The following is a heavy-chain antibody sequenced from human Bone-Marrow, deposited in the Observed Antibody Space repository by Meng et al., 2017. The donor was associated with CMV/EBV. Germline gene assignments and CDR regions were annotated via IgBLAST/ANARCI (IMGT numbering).Heavy chain of an antibody. CDR1: GYTFTGYY. V-gene: IGHV1-2*02. D-gene: IGHD2-2*01. Sequence: ASVKVSCKASGYTFTGYYMHWVRQAPGQGLEWMGWINPNSGGTNYAQKFQGRVTMTRDTSISTAYMELSRLRSDDTAVYYCAREYQLLYNWFDPWGHGTLVTVSS. J-gene: IGHJ5*02. CDR2: INPNSGGT. CDR3: AREYQLLYNWFDP.